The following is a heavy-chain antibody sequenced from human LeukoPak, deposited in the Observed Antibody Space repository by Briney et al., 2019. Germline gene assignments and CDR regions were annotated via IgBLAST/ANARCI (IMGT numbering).Heavy chain of an antibody. Sequence: ASETLSLTCTVSGGSISSYYWSWIRQPPGKGLEWIGYIYTSGSTNYNPSLKSRVTISVDTSKNQFSLKLSSVTAADTAVYYCARGLVSAARPVAFWFDPWGQGTLVTVSS. V-gene: IGHV4-4*09. J-gene: IGHJ5*02. CDR1: GGSISSYY. CDR3: ARGLVSAARPVAFWFDP. CDR2: IYTSGST. D-gene: IGHD6-6*01.